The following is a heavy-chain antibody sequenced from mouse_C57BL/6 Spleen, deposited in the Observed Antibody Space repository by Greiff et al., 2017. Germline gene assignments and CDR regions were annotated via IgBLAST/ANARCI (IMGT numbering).Heavy chain of an antibody. J-gene: IGHJ1*03. D-gene: IGHD1-3*01. Sequence: EVKLVESGEGLVKPGGSLKLSCAASGFTFSSYAMSWVRQTPEKRLEWVAYISSGGDYISYADTVKGRFTISRDNARNTLYLQMSSLKSEDTAMYYCTRDNSNWYFDVWGTGTTVTVSS. V-gene: IGHV5-9-1*02. CDR2: ISSGGDYI. CDR1: GFTFSSYA. CDR3: TRDNSNWYFDV.